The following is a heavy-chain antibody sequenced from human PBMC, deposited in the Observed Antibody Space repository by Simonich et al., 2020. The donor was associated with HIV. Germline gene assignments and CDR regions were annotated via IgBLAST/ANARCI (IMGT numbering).Heavy chain of an antibody. CDR2: INPSGRT. D-gene: IGHD6-25*01. J-gene: IGHJ5*02. CDR1: GGSFSGYY. V-gene: IGHV4-34*04. Sequence: QVQLQQWGAGLVKPSETLSLTCAVYGGSFSGYYWTWLRQPPGKGLEWIGEINPSGRTNTNPSLKSRAVISVEASKNQFSLKLRSVTAADTAVYYCARGAPSVAAAREVWFDPWGQGTLVTVSS. CDR3: ARGAPSVAAAREVWFDP.